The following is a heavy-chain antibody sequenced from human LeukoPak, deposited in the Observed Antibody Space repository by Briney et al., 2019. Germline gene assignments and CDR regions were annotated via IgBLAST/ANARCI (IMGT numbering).Heavy chain of an antibody. V-gene: IGHV4-4*02. J-gene: IGHJ6*03. CDR3: AREAVQQWLPTLFGKNYYYYYYMDV. CDR2: IYHSGST. Sequence: PSGTLSLTCAVSGGSISSGTWWSWVRQPPGKGLEWIGEIYHSGSTNNNPSLKSRVTISVDKSKNQFSLKLNSVTAADTAVYYCAREAVQQWLPTLFGKNYYYYYYMDVWGKGTTVTVSS. D-gene: IGHD6-19*01. CDR1: GGSISSGTW.